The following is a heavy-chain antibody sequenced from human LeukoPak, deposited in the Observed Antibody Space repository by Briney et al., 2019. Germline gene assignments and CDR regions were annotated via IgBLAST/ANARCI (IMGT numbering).Heavy chain of an antibody. CDR2: TYYRSKWYS. CDR3: ARERDDGFDV. V-gene: IGHV6-1*01. Sequence: SQTLSPTCAISGDSVSTNSAAWNWIRQSPSRGLEWLGRTYYRSKWYSDYALSIKSRVTITPDTSNNQFSLQLNSVSPEDTAVYYCARERDDGFDVWGQGTMVAVSS. J-gene: IGHJ3*01. CDR1: GDSVSTNSAA.